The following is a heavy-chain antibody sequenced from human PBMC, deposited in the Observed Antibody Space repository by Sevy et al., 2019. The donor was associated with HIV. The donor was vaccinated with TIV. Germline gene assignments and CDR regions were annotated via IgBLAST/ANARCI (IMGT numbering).Heavy chain of an antibody. V-gene: IGHV1-24*01. CDR1: GYRLSQLS. CDR2: FDPEDDET. J-gene: IGHJ4*02. Sequence: ASVKVSCKVSGYRLSQLSMHWVRQAPGKGLEWMGSFDPEDDETIYAQNFQGRVAMTEDTSTDTAYMKLSTLRSEDTAVYYCATTKDYYESSGSPFDYWGQGTLVTVSS. CDR3: ATTKDYYESSGSPFDY. D-gene: IGHD3-22*01.